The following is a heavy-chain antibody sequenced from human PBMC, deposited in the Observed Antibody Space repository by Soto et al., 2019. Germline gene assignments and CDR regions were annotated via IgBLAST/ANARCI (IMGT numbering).Heavy chain of an antibody. V-gene: IGHV4-39*01. D-gene: IGHD3-16*01. J-gene: IGHJ6*02. CDR3: ARHNGPLYVGYYYDMDV. CDR2: IYYSGYT. Sequence: SETLSLTCPVPGCSIRSSSYYWGWIRQPPGKGLEWIGSIYYSGYTYYNPSLKSRVTISVDTSKNQFSLKLSSVTAADTAVYYCARHNGPLYVGYYYDMDVWGQGTTVS. CDR1: GCSIRSSSYY.